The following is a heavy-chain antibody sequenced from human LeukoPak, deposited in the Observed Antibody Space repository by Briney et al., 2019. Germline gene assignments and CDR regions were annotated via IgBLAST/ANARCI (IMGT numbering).Heavy chain of an antibody. J-gene: IGHJ4*02. V-gene: IGHV4-61*02. Sequence: SETLSLTCTVSGRSISSGSYYWSWLRQPAGKGLEWIGRIYTSGSTNYNPSLKSRVTISVDTSKNQFSLKLSSVTAADTAVYYCASVDTAMAYFDYWGQGTLVTVSS. CDR3: ASVDTAMAYFDY. D-gene: IGHD5-18*01. CDR1: GRSISSGSYY. CDR2: IYTSGST.